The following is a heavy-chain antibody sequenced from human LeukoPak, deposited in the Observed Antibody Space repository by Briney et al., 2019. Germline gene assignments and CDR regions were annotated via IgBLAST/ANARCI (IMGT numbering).Heavy chain of an antibody. CDR3: ARVRDYGSGSYRGWFDP. D-gene: IGHD3-10*01. CDR1: GVSFSGYY. V-gene: IGHV4-34*01. Sequence: SETLSLTCAVSGVSFSGYYRSWIRQPPGKGLEWIGEISHSGSNNYNPSPKSRVTISVDTSNYQFSLKLSTVTAADTAVYYCARVRDYGSGSYRGWFDPWGQGTLVTVSS. CDR2: ISHSGSN. J-gene: IGHJ5*02.